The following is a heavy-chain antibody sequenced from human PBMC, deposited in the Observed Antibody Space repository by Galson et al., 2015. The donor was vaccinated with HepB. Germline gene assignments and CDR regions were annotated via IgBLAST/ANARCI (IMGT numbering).Heavy chain of an antibody. CDR2: IDWDDDK. J-gene: IGHJ3*02. V-gene: IGHV2-70*01. Sequence: PALVKPTQTLTLTCTFSGFSLTTSGMCVSWIRQPPGKALEWLAFIDWDDDKHYSTSLKTRLTISKDTSKNQVVLTMTNMDPVGTATYYCARNFPRFGSGWYWAFDIWGQGTMVTVPS. CDR1: GFSLTTSGMC. CDR3: ARNFPRFGSGWYWAFDI. D-gene: IGHD6-19*01.